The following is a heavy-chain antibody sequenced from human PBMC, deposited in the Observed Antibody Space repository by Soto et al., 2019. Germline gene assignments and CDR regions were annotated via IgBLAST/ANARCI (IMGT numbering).Heavy chain of an antibody. CDR1: GGTFSSYA. D-gene: IGHD2-15*01. J-gene: IGHJ5*02. V-gene: IGHV1-69*01. CDR2: IIPIFGTA. Sequence: QVQLVQSGAEVKKPGSSVKVSCKASGGTFSSYAISWVRQAPGQGLEWMGGIIPIFGTANYAQKFQGRVTITADESTSAAYMELSSLRSEDTAVYYCARDALELCSGGSCYPGDPWCDPWGEGTLVTVAS. CDR3: ARDALELCSGGSCYPGDPWCDP.